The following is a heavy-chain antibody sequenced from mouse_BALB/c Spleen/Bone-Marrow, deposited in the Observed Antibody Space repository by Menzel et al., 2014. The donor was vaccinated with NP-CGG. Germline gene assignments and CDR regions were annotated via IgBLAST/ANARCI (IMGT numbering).Heavy chain of an antibody. V-gene: IGHV5-17*02. CDR2: ISSGSSTI. CDR1: GFTFSSFG. J-gene: IGHJ1*01. Sequence: EVQLQQSGGGLVQPGGSRKLSCAASGFTFSSFGMHWVRQAPEKGLEWVAYISSGSSTIYYADTVKGRFTISRDNPKNTLFLQMTCLRSEDTAMYYCAREGDYGNYWYFDVWGAGTTVTVSS. CDR3: AREGDYGNYWYFDV. D-gene: IGHD2-1*01.